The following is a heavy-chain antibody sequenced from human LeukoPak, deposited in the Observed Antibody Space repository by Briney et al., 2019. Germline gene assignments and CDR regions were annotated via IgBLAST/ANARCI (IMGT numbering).Heavy chain of an antibody. J-gene: IGHJ4*02. CDR3: ARARSGYDHYFDY. CDR2: INPNSGGT. CDR1: GYTFTGYY. V-gene: IGHV1-2*04. D-gene: IGHD5-12*01. Sequence: ASVKVSCKASGYTFTGYYMHWVRQAPGQGLEWMGWINPNSGGTNYAQKFQGWVTMTRDTSISTAYMELSRLRSDDTAVYYCARARSGYDHYFDYWGQGTLVTVSS.